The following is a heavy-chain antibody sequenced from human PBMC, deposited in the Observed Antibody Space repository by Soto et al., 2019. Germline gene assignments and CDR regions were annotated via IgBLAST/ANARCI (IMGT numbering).Heavy chain of an antibody. V-gene: IGHV3-30*18. Sequence: GVSLSLSCSASGFPFSSYGMHWVRPAPGRGLEWVAVISYDGSNKYYADSVKGRFTISRDNSKNTLYLQMNSLRAEDTAVYYCAKRSDSSSWYRGGFVYWGQGTLVTVSS. J-gene: IGHJ4*02. CDR1: GFPFSSYG. D-gene: IGHD6-13*01. CDR3: AKRSDSSSWYRGGFVY. CDR2: ISYDGSNK.